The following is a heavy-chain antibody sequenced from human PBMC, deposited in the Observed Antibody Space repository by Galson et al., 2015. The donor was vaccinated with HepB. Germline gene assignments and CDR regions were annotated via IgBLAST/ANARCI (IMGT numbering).Heavy chain of an antibody. CDR3: VRDSVWGEDPPNFDN. D-gene: IGHD1-26*01. J-gene: IGHJ4*02. CDR2: IHGSSRYI. Sequence: SLRLSCAASGFTFGSYTMSWVRQAPGRGLEWVSSIHGSSRYIYYADSLRGRFTISRDNANNSLFLQLNRLEAEDTAVYFCVRDSVWGEDPPNFDNWGQGTLVAVSS. CDR1: GFTFGSYT. V-gene: IGHV3-21*01.